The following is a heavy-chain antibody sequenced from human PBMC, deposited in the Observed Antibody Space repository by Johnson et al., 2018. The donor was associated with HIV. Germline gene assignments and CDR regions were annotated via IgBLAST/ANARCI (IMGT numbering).Heavy chain of an antibody. J-gene: IGHJ3*01. Sequence: QVQLVESGGGLVKPGGSLRLSCAASGFTFSNAWMTWIRQVPGKGLECVAYISSSGAGIYYADSVRGRFTISSDNAKNSLFLQMNSLSAEDTAIYYCGRDPPGRAFDVWGLGTTVTVSS. V-gene: IGHV3-11*04. CDR3: GRDPPGRAFDV. CDR1: GFTFSNAW. CDR2: ISSSGAGI.